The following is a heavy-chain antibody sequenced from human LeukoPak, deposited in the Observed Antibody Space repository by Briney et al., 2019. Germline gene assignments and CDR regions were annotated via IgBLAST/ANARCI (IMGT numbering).Heavy chain of an antibody. J-gene: IGHJ3*02. CDR3: ARDFSSSWSRDAFDI. CDR2: ISSSSSYI. CDR1: GFTFSSYS. D-gene: IGHD6-13*01. V-gene: IGHV3-21*01. Sequence: SGGSLRLSCAASGFTFSSYSMNWVRQAPGKGLEWVSSISSSSSYIYYADSVKGRFTISRDNAKNSLYLQMNSLRAEDTAVYYCARDFSSSWSRDAFDIWGQGTMVTVSS.